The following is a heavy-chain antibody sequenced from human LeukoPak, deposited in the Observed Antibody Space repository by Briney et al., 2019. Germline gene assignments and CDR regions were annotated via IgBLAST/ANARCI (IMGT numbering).Heavy chain of an antibody. CDR3: AKASLYYYYYGMDV. CDR1: GFTFSGYA. V-gene: IGHV3-23*01. CDR2: ISGSGGST. Sequence: GGSLRLSCAASGFTFSGYAMSWVRQAPGKGLERVSAISGSGGSTYYADSVKGRFTISRDNSKNTLYLQMNSLRAEDTAVYYCAKASLYYYYYGMDVWGQGTTVTVSS. J-gene: IGHJ6*02.